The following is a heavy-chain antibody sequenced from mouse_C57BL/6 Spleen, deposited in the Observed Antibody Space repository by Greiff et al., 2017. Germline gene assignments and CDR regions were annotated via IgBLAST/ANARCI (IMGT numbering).Heavy chain of an antibody. CDR2: INPSSGYT. Sequence: VKLMESGAELARPGASVKMSCKASGYTFTSYTMHWVKQRPGQGLEWIGYINPSSGYTKYNQKFKDKATLTADKSSSTAYMRLSSLTSEDFAVYACARCRNWDCDFDYWGQGTTLTVSS. V-gene: IGHV1-4*01. J-gene: IGHJ2*01. CDR1: GYTFTSYT. D-gene: IGHD4-1*01. CDR3: ARCRNWDCDFDY.